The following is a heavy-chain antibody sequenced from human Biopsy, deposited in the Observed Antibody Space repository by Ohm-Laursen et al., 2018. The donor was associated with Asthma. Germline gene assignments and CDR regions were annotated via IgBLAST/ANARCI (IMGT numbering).Heavy chain of an antibody. CDR3: ASPVNRAFGGYEWAAVFDY. CDR2: THYSGST. CDR1: GVSIRSYY. Sequence: SETLSLTCTVSGVSIRSYYWTWIRQAPGKGPEWIGTTHYSGSTFYKPSLRSRVTMSLDTSTNKFSLRLRSVTATDTAVYYCASPVNRAFGGYEWAAVFDYWGQGILVTVSS. D-gene: IGHD5-12*01. J-gene: IGHJ4*02. V-gene: IGHV4-59*04.